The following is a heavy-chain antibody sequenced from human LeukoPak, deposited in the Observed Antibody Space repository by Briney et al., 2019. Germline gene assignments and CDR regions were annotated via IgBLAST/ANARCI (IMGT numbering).Heavy chain of an antibody. CDR2: ISSSSSTI. CDR1: GFTFSSYS. J-gene: IGHJ4*02. V-gene: IGHV3-48*01. CDR3: AKGSGYYPFAFDS. D-gene: IGHD3-3*01. Sequence: GGSLRLSCAASGFTFSSYSMNWVRQAPGKGLEWVSYISSSSSTIYYADSVKGRFTISRDNSKNTVFLQMNSLRAEDTAVFYCAKGSGYYPFAFDSWGQGTLVTVSS.